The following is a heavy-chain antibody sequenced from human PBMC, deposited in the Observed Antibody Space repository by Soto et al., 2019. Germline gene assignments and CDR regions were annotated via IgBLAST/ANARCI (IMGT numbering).Heavy chain of an antibody. CDR1: GFTFSDYE. CDR2: ISASGATI. D-gene: IGHD3-10*01. V-gene: IGHV3-48*03. Sequence: GGSLRLSCAASGFTFSDYEVNWVRQAPGKGLEWISYISASGATIHYADSVRGRLTISRDNAKNSVYLQMNSLRADDTGVYYCAKYYFGMGVWGQGTTVTVPS. CDR3: AKYYFGMGV. J-gene: IGHJ6*02.